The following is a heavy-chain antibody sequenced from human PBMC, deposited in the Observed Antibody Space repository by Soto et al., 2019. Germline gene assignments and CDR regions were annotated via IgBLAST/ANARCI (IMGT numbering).Heavy chain of an antibody. J-gene: IGHJ6*01. CDR1: GYTFNTYW. V-gene: IGHV5-51*01. CDR2: IYPGDSDT. D-gene: IGHD3-9*01. Sequence: GESVKISCEGSGYTFNTYWIGWVRQMPGKGLEWMGIIYPGDSDTKYSPSFQGQVTISVDKSINTAYLQWSSLKASDTAMYYCARLTRLPLYPSLDVWEQGTTVTVSS. CDR3: ARLTRLPLYPSLDV.